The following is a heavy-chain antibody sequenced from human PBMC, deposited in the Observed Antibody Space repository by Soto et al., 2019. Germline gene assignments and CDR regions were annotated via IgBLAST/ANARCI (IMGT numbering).Heavy chain of an antibody. Sequence: GGSLRLSCAASGFTFSSYGMHWARQAPGKGLEWVAVISYDGSNKYYADSVKGRFTISRDNSKNTLYLQMNSLRAEDTAVYYCAKDGIRRWLQFGWFDPWGQGTLVTVSS. D-gene: IGHD5-12*01. V-gene: IGHV3-30*18. CDR2: ISYDGSNK. J-gene: IGHJ5*02. CDR1: GFTFSSYG. CDR3: AKDGIRRWLQFGWFDP.